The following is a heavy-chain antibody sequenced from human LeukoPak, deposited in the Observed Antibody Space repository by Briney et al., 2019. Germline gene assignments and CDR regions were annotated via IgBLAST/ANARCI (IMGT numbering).Heavy chain of an antibody. V-gene: IGHV3-30*02. J-gene: IGHJ4*02. Sequence: PGGSLRLSCAASGFTFSSYGMHWVRQAPGKGLEWVAFIRYDGSNKYYADSVKGRFTISRDNSKNTLYLQMNSLRAEDTAVYYCAKFLNCSSTSCSGEHFDYWGQGTLVTVSS. CDR1: GFTFSSYG. CDR2: IRYDGSNK. D-gene: IGHD2-2*01. CDR3: AKFLNCSSTSCSGEHFDY.